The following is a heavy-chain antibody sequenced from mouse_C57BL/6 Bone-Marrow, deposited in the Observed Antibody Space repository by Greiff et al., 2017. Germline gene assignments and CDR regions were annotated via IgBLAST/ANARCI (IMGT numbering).Heavy chain of an antibody. J-gene: IGHJ3*01. CDR2: IYPRSGNT. V-gene: IGHV1-81*01. CDR3: AYYYGSSYVFAY. CDR1: GYTFTSYG. D-gene: IGHD1-1*01. Sequence: VQLLESGAELARPGASVKLSCKASGYTFTSYGISWVKQRTGQGLEWIGEIYPRSGNTYYNEKFKGKATLTVDKTTSTGYMELRSLTSEDSAVYVCAYYYGSSYVFAYWGQGTLVTVAA.